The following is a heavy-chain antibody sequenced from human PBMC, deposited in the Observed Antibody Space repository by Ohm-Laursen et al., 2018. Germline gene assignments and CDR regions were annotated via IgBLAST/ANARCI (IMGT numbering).Heavy chain of an antibody. D-gene: IGHD4-17*01. CDR3: ATQTTVTTRAFDI. Sequence: SLRLSCAASGFTFRNYGMHWVRQAPGKGLEWVAVISYDGSNKYYADSVKGRFTISRDNSKNTLYLQMNSLRAEDTAVYYCATQTTVTTRAFDIWGQETMVTVSS. J-gene: IGHJ3*02. V-gene: IGHV3-30*03. CDR1: GFTFRNYG. CDR2: ISYDGSNK.